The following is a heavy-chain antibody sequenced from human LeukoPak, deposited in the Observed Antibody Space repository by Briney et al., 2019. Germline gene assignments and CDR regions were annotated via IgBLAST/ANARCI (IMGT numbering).Heavy chain of an antibody. J-gene: IGHJ4*02. D-gene: IGHD6-6*01. CDR2: IKQDGSKK. CDR1: GFPFSSYW. V-gene: IGHV3-7*01. CDR3: ARGPNSNWSGLDF. Sequence: GGSLRLSCVASGFPFSSYWMTWVRQAPGKGLEWVANIKQDGSKKSYVDSVKGRFTVSRDNAKNTLYLQVNNLRAEDTAVYYCARGPNSNWSGLDFWGQGTLLTVSS.